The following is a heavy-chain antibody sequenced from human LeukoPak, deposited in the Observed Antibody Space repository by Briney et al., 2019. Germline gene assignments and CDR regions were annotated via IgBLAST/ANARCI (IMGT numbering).Heavy chain of an antibody. V-gene: IGHV3-48*03. Sequence: PGGSLRLSCAASGFTFSTYEMNWVRQAPEEGLEWGSHISSSGITIYYADSVKGRFTIPRDNAKNSLYLQMTGLKAEETAVYYCARDPVRDSSGYYYRYYFDYWGQGTLVTVSS. CDR3: ARDPVRDSSGYYYRYYFDY. CDR1: GFTFSTYE. CDR2: ISSSGITI. J-gene: IGHJ4*02. D-gene: IGHD3-22*01.